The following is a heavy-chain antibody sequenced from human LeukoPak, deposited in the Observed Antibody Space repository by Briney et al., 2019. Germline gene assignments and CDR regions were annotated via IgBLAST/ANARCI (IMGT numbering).Heavy chain of an antibody. Sequence: GGSLRLSCAASGFTFSSYAMHWVRQAPGKGLEWVAVISYDGSNKYYADSVKGRFTTSRDNSKNTLYLQMNSLRAEDTAVYYCARAGSIIAAAGDYFDYWGQGTLVTVSS. CDR1: GFTFSSYA. J-gene: IGHJ4*02. V-gene: IGHV3-30*04. CDR3: ARAGSIIAAAGDYFDY. D-gene: IGHD6-13*01. CDR2: ISYDGSNK.